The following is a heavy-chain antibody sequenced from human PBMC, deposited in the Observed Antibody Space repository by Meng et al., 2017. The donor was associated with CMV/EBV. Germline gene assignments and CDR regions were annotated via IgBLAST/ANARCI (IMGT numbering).Heavy chain of an antibody. CDR1: GFTFSSYW. CDR3: AKEETSLIVVVPALVDY. D-gene: IGHD2-2*01. CDR2: IDNSGGST. Sequence: GGSLRLSCAASGFTFSSYWMSWVRQAPGKGLGWVSAIDNSGGSTYYADSVKGRFTISRDNSKSTLYLQMNILRAEDTAVYYCAKEETSLIVVVPALVDYWGLGTLVTVSS. J-gene: IGHJ4*02. V-gene: IGHV3-23*01.